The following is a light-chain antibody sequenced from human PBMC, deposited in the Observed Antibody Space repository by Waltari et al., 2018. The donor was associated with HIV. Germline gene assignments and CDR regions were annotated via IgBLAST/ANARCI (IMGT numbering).Light chain of an antibody. J-gene: IGKJ2*01. V-gene: IGKV1-13*02. CDR3: QQFRTYPRT. Sequence: AIQLAQSPSSLSAYVGDRVTITCRASQGVRNALAWYQQKPGRPPKLLIYDASTFESGVPSRFSGSLSGTDFNLTISNLQPEDSATYYCQQFRTYPRTFGQGATLEIK. CDR2: DAS. CDR1: QGVRNA.